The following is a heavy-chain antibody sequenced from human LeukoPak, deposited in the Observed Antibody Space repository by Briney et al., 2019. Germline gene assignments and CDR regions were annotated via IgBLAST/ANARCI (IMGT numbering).Heavy chain of an antibody. CDR3: ACRDLTSTWSFP. CDR2: IYPGDSRI. D-gene: IGHD6-13*01. Sequence: GESLKISCQGFGSSFTSYWIGWVRQLPGKGMEWMGVIYPGDSRIRYNPSFQGQVTISVDKSISTAYLQWVSLRASDSAMYYCACRDLTSTWSFPWGQGTLVTVSS. V-gene: IGHV5-51*01. J-gene: IGHJ5*02. CDR1: GSSFTSYW.